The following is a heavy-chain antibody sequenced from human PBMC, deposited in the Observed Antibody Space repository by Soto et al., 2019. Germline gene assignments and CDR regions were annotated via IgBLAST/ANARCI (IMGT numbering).Heavy chain of an antibody. D-gene: IGHD3-3*02. Sequence: GESLKISCKGVGYKFGSAWIGWVRRMPGKGLEWMGIIKPGTSDIRYSPSCRGHVTISADEAVSTAYLQWSSLKASDTAMYYCARQLSHICDSWGQGTLVTVSS. CDR1: GYKFGSAW. CDR2: IKPGTSDI. V-gene: IGHV5-51*01. CDR3: ARQLSHICDS. J-gene: IGHJ4*02.